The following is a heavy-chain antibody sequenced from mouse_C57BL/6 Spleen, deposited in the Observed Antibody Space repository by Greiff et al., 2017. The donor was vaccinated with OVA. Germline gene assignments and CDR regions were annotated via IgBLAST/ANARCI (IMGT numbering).Heavy chain of an antibody. V-gene: IGHV5-4*01. CDR2: ISDGGSYT. CDR3: ARDYGSSYDAMDY. J-gene: IGHJ4*01. CDR1: GFTFSSYA. D-gene: IGHD1-1*01. Sequence: EVKLVESGGGLVKPGGSLKLSCAASGFTFSSYAMSWVRQTPEKRLEWVATISDGGSYTYYPDNVKGRFTISRDNAKNNLYLQMSHLKSEDTAMYYGARDYGSSYDAMDYWGQGTSVTVSS.